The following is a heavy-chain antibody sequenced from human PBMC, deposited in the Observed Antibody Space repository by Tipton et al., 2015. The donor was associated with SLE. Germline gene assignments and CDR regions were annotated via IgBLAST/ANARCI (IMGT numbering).Heavy chain of an antibody. CDR1: GGSISSSSYY. Sequence: TLSLTCTVSGGSISSSSYYWGWIRQPPGKGLEWIGSIYYSGSTYYNPSLKSRVTISVDTSKNQFSLKLRSVTAADTAVYYCARRSRGFLEGWGQGTLVTVSS. CDR3: ARRSRGFLEG. J-gene: IGHJ4*02. D-gene: IGHD3-3*01. CDR2: IYYSGST. V-gene: IGHV4-39*07.